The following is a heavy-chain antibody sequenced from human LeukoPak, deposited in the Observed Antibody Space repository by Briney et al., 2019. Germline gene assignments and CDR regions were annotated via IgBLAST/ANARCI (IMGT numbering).Heavy chain of an antibody. Sequence: ASVKDSCKASGFTFTSSAMQWVRPARGQRGEWIGWIVFGRGNTNYAQKFQEGVTINRHMSTSTAYTELTSLRSEDTAVYYCAAPTDCFSGMVVWGQGTTVTVSS. V-gene: IGHV1-58*02. CDR3: AAPTDCFSGMVV. D-gene: IGHD2-21*02. CDR2: IVFGRGNT. CDR1: GFTFTSSA. J-gene: IGHJ6*02.